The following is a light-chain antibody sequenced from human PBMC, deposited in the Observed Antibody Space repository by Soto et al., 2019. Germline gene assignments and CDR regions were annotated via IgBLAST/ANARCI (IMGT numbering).Light chain of an antibody. CDR1: QSVSCSY. CDR2: GAS. Sequence: EIVLTQSPGTLSLSPGERATLSCRASQSVSCSYLAWYQQKPGQAPRLLIYGASSRATGIPDRFSGSGSGTDFTLTSSRLEPEDFAVYYWQQYGSSPLYTFGQGTKLEIK. CDR3: QQYGSSPLYT. J-gene: IGKJ2*01. V-gene: IGKV3-20*01.